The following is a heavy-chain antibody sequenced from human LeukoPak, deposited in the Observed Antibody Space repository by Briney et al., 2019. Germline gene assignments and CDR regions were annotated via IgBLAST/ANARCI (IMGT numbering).Heavy chain of an antibody. J-gene: IGHJ4*02. Sequence: ASVKVSCKTSGYTFTSSAINWVRQAPGQGLEWMGWINTNTRNPTYALGFTGRFVFSLDSSVSTAYLQITSLQAEDTAVYYCARVINFNWSDMWGQGTLVTVSS. V-gene: IGHV7-4-1*02. CDR1: GYTFTSSA. CDR2: INTNTRNP. D-gene: IGHD3-3*01. CDR3: ARVINFNWSDM.